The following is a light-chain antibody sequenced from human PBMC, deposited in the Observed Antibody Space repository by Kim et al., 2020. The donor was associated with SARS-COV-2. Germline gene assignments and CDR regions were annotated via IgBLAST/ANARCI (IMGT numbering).Light chain of an antibody. CDR2: GKN. Sequence: LGQTVRITCKGDSLRSYNASWYQQKPGQAPVLVIYGKNNRPSGIPDRFSGSSSGNTASLTITGAQAEDEADYYCNSRDSSGNHLEVFGGGTQLTVL. CDR1: SLRSYN. CDR3: NSRDSSGNHLEV. J-gene: IGLJ3*02. V-gene: IGLV3-19*01.